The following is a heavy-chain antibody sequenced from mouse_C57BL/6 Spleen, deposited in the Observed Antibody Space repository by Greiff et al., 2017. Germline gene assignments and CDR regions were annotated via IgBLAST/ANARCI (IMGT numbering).Heavy chain of an antibody. D-gene: IGHD2-2*01. CDR3: TGIYYGYDFDY. V-gene: IGHV6-3*01. CDR1: GFTFSNYW. J-gene: IGHJ2*01. Sequence: EVQLQESGGGLVQPGGSMKLSCVASGFTFSNYWMNWVRQSPEKGLEWVAQIRLKSDNYATHYAESVKGRFTISRDDSKSSVYLQMNNLRAEDTGIYYCTGIYYGYDFDYWGQGTTLTVSS. CDR2: IRLKSDNYAT.